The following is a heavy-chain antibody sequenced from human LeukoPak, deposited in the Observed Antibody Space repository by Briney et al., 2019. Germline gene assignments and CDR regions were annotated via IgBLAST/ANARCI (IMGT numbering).Heavy chain of an antibody. CDR1: GFTFSSYG. CDR2: IISSGSTI. D-gene: IGHD2-15*01. J-gene: IGHJ4*02. Sequence: GGSLRLSCAASGFTFSSYGMSWVRQAPGKGLEWVSYIISSGSTIYYADSVKGRFTISRDNAKNSLYLQMNSLRAEDTAVYYCARGDQLAARRYDYWGQGTLVTVSS. V-gene: IGHV3-48*04. CDR3: ARGDQLAARRYDY.